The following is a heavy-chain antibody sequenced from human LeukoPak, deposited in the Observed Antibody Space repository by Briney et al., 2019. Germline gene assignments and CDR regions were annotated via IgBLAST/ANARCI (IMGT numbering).Heavy chain of an antibody. Sequence: GGTLRLSRAASGFPLSSYSINWVRQAPGKGLEWVSYISSSGSAIYYVDSVKGRFTVSRDNATNSLFLQMNSPRAEDTAVYYCVRVKGSYFDYWGQGALVTVSS. CDR2: ISSSGSAI. J-gene: IGHJ4*02. D-gene: IGHD2-15*01. V-gene: IGHV3-48*01. CDR3: VRVKGSYFDY. CDR1: GFPLSSYS.